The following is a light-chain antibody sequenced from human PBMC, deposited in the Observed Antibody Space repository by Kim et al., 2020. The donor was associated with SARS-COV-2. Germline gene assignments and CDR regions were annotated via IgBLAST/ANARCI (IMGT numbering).Light chain of an antibody. J-gene: IGLJ2*01. Sequence: SSELTQDPAVSVALGQTVRITCRGDSLRSYYASWYQQKPGQAPVLVIYGKNNRPSGIPDRFSGSSSGNTASLTITGAQAEDEADYYCNSRDSSGNHLNVVFGGGTQLTVL. CDR2: GKN. V-gene: IGLV3-19*01. CDR3: NSRDSSGNHLNVV. CDR1: SLRSYY.